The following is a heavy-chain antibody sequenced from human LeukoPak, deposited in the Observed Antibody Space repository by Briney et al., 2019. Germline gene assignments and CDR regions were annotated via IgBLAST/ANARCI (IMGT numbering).Heavy chain of an antibody. CDR1: GFTFSSYW. Sequence: GGSLRLSCAASGFTFSSYWMHWVRQAPGKGLVWVSRINSDGSSTSYADSVKGRFTISRDNAKNTLYLQMNSLRAEDTAVYYCASSWHIDYYYYGMDVWGQGTTVTVSS. CDR3: ASSWHIDYYYYGMDV. CDR2: INSDGSST. D-gene: IGHD2-21*01. J-gene: IGHJ6*02. V-gene: IGHV3-74*01.